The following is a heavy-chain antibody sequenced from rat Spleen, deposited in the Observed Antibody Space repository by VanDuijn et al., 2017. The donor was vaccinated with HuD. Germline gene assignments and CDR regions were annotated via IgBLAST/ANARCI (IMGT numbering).Heavy chain of an antibody. CDR1: GFIFSDYT. V-gene: IGHV5-17*01. CDR3: ARPTTGIPFNY. CDR2: IIYDGSNT. D-gene: IGHD1-9*01. Sequence: EVQLVESGGGLVPPGRSLELSCAASGFIFSDYTMAWVRQAPKKGLEWVAAIIYDGSNTYYRDSVEGRFTISRDNAKSTLYLQMDSLRSEDTAIYYCARPTTGIPFNYWGQGVMVTVSS. J-gene: IGHJ2*01.